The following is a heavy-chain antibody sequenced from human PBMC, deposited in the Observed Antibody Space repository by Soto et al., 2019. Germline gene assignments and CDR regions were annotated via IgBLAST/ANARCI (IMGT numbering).Heavy chain of an antibody. CDR3: ARATDYDFWSGTTSRFDP. V-gene: IGHV1-69*12. D-gene: IGHD3-3*01. CDR2: IIPIFGTA. CDR1: GGTLSSYA. Sequence: QVQLVQSGAEVKKPGSSVKVSCKASGGTLSSYAISWVRQAPGQGLEWMGGIIPIFGTANYAQKFQGRVTITADESTSTAYMELSSLRSEDTAVYYCARATDYDFWSGTTSRFDPWGQGTLVTVSS. J-gene: IGHJ5*02.